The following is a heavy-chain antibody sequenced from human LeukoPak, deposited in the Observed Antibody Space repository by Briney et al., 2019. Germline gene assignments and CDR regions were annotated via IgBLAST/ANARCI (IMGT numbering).Heavy chain of an antibody. CDR2: ISAYNGDT. CDR1: GYTFRNHG. Sequence: ASVKVSCKASGYTFRNHGITWVRQAPGQGLEWMGWISAYNGDTHHAQKLQGRVTMTTDTSTSTAYMELRSLRSDDTAVYYWARDPTNTIGYYAYFDYWGQGTLVTVSS. D-gene: IGHD2-2*01. J-gene: IGHJ4*02. V-gene: IGHV1-18*01. CDR3: ARDPTNTIGYYAYFDY.